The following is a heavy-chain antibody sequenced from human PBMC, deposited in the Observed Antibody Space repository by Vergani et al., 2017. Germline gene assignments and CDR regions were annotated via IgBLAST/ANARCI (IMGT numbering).Heavy chain of an antibody. CDR1: EFTFSNYA. Sequence: EVQLLESGGGLVQPGGSLRLTCAASEFTFSNYAMTWVRQAPGKGLEWVSGISGSGVSAYYTDSVKGRFTISRDNSKNMLFLQMNNLRTEDTAIYYCAKQYFVSGNYRFDYWGQGTLVTVSS. V-gene: IGHV3-23*01. J-gene: IGHJ4*02. D-gene: IGHD3-16*02. CDR3: AKQYFVSGNYRFDY. CDR2: ISGSGVSA.